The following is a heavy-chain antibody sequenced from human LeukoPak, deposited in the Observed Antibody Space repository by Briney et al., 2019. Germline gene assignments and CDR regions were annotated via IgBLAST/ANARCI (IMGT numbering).Heavy chain of an antibody. D-gene: IGHD3-3*01. Sequence: PSQTLSLTCAVSGGSISSGGYSWSWIRQPPGKGLEWIGYIYHSGSTNYNPSLKSRVTISVDTSKNQFSLKLSSVTAADTAVYYCARGLLPELITIFGGPIMGAFDIWGQGTMVTVPS. CDR2: IYHSGST. V-gene: IGHV4-30-2*01. CDR3: ARGLLPELITIFGGPIMGAFDI. J-gene: IGHJ3*02. CDR1: GGSISSGGYS.